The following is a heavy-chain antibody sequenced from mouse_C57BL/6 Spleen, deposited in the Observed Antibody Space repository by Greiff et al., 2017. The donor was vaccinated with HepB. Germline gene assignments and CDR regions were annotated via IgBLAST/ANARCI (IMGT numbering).Heavy chain of an antibody. V-gene: IGHV1-26*01. J-gene: IGHJ2*01. D-gene: IGHD6-2*01. CDR1: GYTFTDYY. Sequence: EVKLQQSGPELVKPGASVKISCKASGYTFTDYYMNWVKQSHGKSLEWIGDINPNNGGTSYNQKFKGKATLTVDKSSSTAYMELRSLTSEDSAVYYCARRYLFFDYWGQGTTLTVSS. CDR3: ARRYLFFDY. CDR2: INPNNGGT.